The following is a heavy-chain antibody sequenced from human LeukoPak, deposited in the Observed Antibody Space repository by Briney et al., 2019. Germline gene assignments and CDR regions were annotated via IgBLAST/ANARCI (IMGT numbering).Heavy chain of an antibody. CDR1: GGSISSYY. V-gene: IGHV4-59*12. J-gene: IGHJ6*03. CDR3: ARDPMVRGVIYMDV. D-gene: IGHD3-10*01. CDR2: IYYSGST. Sequence: NSSETLSLTCTVSGGSISSYYWSWIRQPPGKGLEWIGYIYYSGSTNYNPSLKSRVTISVDTSKNQFSLKLSSVTAADTAVYYCARDPMVRGVIYMDVWGKGTTVTVSS.